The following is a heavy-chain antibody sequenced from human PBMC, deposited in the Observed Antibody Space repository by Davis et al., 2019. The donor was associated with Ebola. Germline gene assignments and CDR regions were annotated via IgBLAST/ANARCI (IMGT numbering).Heavy chain of an antibody. CDR1: GIKFDDHA. V-gene: IGHV3-20*01. CDR2: MSWDIGTI. CDR3: AKGGHGSVYDYYTLDV. D-gene: IGHD3-3*01. Sequence: GGSLRPSCIALGIKFDDHAMSWVRLRPGKRLEWVSGMSWDIGTIVYTESGEGRFTISRNNSVNTLYLQMNTLRAEDTAVYHCAKGGHGSVYDYYTLDVWGQGTTVTVSS. J-gene: IGHJ6*02.